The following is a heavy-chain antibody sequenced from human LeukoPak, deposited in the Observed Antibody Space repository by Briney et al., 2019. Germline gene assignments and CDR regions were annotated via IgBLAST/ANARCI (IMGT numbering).Heavy chain of an antibody. V-gene: IGHV4-59*01. D-gene: IGHD1-26*01. CDR2: VYYSGNP. J-gene: IGHJ4*02. CDR3: ARDQYSGRFDY. Sequence: SETLSLTCTVSVGSISNYYWSWIRQPPGKGLECAGYVYYSGNPDYNPSLKSRVTISIDTSKNQFSLKLSSVTAADTAVYYCARDQYSGRFDYWGQGTLVTVSS. CDR1: VGSISNYY.